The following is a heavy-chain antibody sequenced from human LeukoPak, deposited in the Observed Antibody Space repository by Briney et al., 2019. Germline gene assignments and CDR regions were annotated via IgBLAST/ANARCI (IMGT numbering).Heavy chain of an antibody. J-gene: IGHJ4*02. D-gene: IGHD6-19*01. CDR1: GDSVSSNSAA. V-gene: IGHV6-1*01. CDR3: TREMAGTWGN. Sequence: SQTLSLTCAISGDSVSSNSAAWNWNRQSPSRGLEWLGRTYYRSKWYNDYAVSVKSRITINPDTSKNQFSLQLNSVTPEDTAIYYCTREMAGTWGNWGQGTLVTVSS. CDR2: TYYRSKWYN.